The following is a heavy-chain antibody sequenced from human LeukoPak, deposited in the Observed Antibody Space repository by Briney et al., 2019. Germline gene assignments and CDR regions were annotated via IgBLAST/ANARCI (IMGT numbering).Heavy chain of an antibody. V-gene: IGHV1-69*13. J-gene: IGHJ4*02. CDR2: IIPIFGTA. D-gene: IGHD6-19*01. CDR1: GGTFSNYA. Sequence: GASVKVSCKASGGTFSNYAISWVRQAPGQGLEGMGGIIPIFGTANYGQKFQGRVTITADESTSTAYMELSSLRYEDTAVYYCARDAIAVAGFGTFDYWGQGTLVTVSS. CDR3: ARDAIAVAGFGTFDY.